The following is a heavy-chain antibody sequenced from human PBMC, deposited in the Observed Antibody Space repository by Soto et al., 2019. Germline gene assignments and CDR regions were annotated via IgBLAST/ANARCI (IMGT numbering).Heavy chain of an antibody. V-gene: IGHV3-53*01. CDR2: IYSGGST. J-gene: IGHJ3*02. CDR1: GFTVSSNY. Sequence: GGSLRLSCAASGFTVSSNYMSWVRQAPGKGLEWVSVIYSGGSTYYADSVKGRFTISRDNSKNTLYLQMNSLRAEDTAVYYCAREQGFLDSDAFDIWGQGTMVTVSS. CDR3: AREQGFLDSDAFDI. D-gene: IGHD3-3*01.